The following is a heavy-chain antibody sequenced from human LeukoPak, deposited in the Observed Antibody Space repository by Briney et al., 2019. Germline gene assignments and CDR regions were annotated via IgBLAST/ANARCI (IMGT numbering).Heavy chain of an antibody. V-gene: IGHV4-31*03. D-gene: IGHD4-17*01. CDR2: IYYSRST. Sequence: SETLSLTCTVSGGSISSGGYYWSWIRQHPGKGLEWIGYIYYSRSTYYNPSLKSRVTISVDTSKNQFSLKLSSVTAADTAVYYCARHYPNHYGDAFDYWGQGTLVTVSS. CDR1: GGSISSGGYY. CDR3: ARHYPNHYGDAFDY. J-gene: IGHJ4*02.